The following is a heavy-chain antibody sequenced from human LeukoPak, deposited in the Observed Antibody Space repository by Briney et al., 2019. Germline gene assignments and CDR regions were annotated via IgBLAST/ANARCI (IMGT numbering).Heavy chain of an antibody. CDR1: GFTFSSYS. CDR2: ISSSSSTI. D-gene: IGHD6-6*01. V-gene: IGHV3-48*04. J-gene: IGHJ4*02. Sequence: GGSLRLSCAASGFTFSSYSTNWVRQAPGKGLEWISYISSSSSTIYYADSVKGRFTISRDNAKNSLYLQMSSLRAEDTAVYYCAREASSSSSFDYWGQGTLVTVSS. CDR3: AREASSSSSFDY.